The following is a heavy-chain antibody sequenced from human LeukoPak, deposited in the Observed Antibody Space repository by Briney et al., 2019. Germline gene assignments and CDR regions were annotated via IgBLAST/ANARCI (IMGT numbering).Heavy chain of an antibody. V-gene: IGHV1-69*04. D-gene: IGHD1-26*01. J-gene: IGHJ4*02. CDR3: ARVIVGATNDGH. Sequence: SVKVSCKASGGTFSSYAISWVRQAPGQGLEWMGRIIPILGIANYAQKFQGRVTITADKSTSTAYMELSSLRPEDTAVYYCARVIVGATNDGHWGQGTLVTVSS. CDR1: GGTFSSYA. CDR2: IIPILGIA.